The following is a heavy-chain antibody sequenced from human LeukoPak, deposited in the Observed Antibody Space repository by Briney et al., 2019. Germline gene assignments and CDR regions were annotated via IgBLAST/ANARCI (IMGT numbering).Heavy chain of an antibody. Sequence: SETLSLTCTVSGGSISSSSYYWGWIRQPPGKGLEWIGSIYYSGSTYYNPPLKSRVTISVDTSKNQFSLKLSSVTAADTAVYYCARDLQDDFWSGSDTFDIWGQGTMVTVSS. CDR3: ARDLQDDFWSGSDTFDI. D-gene: IGHD3-3*01. CDR2: IYYSGST. J-gene: IGHJ3*02. V-gene: IGHV4-39*07. CDR1: GGSISSSSYY.